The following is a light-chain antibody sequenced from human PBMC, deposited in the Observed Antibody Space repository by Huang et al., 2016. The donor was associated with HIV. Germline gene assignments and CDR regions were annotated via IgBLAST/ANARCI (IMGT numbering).Light chain of an antibody. CDR2: AAS. V-gene: IGKV1-39*01. CDR1: QRIANF. J-gene: IGKJ1*01. Sequence: DIQLTQSPSSLSASVGDRVTITCRASQRIANFLNWYQQTSGKAPKPLMYAASTLQGGVPARFSGSGSGTDFTLTISSLQPEDFATYYCHQSFSSPQTFGQGTKVEI. CDR3: HQSFSSPQT.